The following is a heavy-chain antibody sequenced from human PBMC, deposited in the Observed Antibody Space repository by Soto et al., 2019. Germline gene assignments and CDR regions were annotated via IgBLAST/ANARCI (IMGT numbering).Heavy chain of an antibody. Sequence: RASVKVSCKASGYTFTSYGISWVRQAPGQGLEWMGWISAYNGNTNYAQKLQGRITMTTDTSTSTAYMELRSLRSDDTAVYYCARDWERSGRDYYYGMDVWGQGTTVTVSS. D-gene: IGHD2-15*01. CDR2: ISAYNGNT. V-gene: IGHV1-18*04. CDR1: GYTFTSYG. CDR3: ARDWERSGRDYYYGMDV. J-gene: IGHJ6*02.